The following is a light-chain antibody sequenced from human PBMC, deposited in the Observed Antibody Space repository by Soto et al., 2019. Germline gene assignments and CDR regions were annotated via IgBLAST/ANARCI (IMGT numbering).Light chain of an antibody. J-gene: IGKJ2*01. CDR2: GIS. V-gene: IGKV3-20*01. CDR3: QQYSTLPHT. Sequence: ENVLTQSPGTLSLSPGERATLSCRASQSVTNSFFAWYQQKPGQAPRLLIYGISSRATGIPDRFGGTGSGTDFTLTISRLEPEDFGVYYCQQYSTLPHTFGQGTKLEVK. CDR1: QSVTNSF.